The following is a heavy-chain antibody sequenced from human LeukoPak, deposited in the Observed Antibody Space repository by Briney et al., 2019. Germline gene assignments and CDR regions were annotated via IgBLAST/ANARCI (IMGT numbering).Heavy chain of an antibody. V-gene: IGHV4-4*07. J-gene: IGHJ2*01. CDR3: PKDGGLQQLPRGGDWYFDL. CDR1: GGSINSFD. CDR2: MYTSGTT. D-gene: IGHD6-13*01. Sequence: SETLSLTCTVSGGSINSFDWSWIRQPAGKGLEWIGRMYTSGTTKYNPSLRRRVTISVDTSKNHLSLKMSSVPAAAPAFYYCPKDGGLQQLPRGGDWYFDLWGRGSLVTVSS.